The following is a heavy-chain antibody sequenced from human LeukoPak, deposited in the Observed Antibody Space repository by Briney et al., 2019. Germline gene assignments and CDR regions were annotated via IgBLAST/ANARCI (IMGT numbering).Heavy chain of an antibody. J-gene: IGHJ4*02. V-gene: IGHV4-59*08. D-gene: IGHD3-3*01. CDR2: IYYSGST. CDR1: GGSISSYY. CDR3: ARQSQEDGITIFGG. Sequence: SETLSLTCTVSGGSISSYYWSWIRQPPGKGLEWIGYIYYSGSTNYNPSLKSRVTISVDTSKNQFSLKLSSVTAADTAVYYCARQSQEDGITIFGGWGQGTLVTVSS.